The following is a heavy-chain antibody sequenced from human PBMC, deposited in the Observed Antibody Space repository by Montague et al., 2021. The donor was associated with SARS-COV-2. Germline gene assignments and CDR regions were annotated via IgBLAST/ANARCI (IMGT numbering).Heavy chain of an antibody. V-gene: IGHV4-4*07. CDR2: IYTGGHV. J-gene: IGHJ5*02. CDR1: GDSISRYY. CDR3: ARDGYSSGWNGLHWFDP. Sequence: SETLSLTCSVSGDSISRYYWSWIRQSDGKGLEWIGRIYTGGHVNYNPALQSRVSMSVDTSKSQVSLNVTSVTAADTAVYYCARDGYSSGWNGLHWFDPWGQGTLVTVSS. D-gene: IGHD6-25*01.